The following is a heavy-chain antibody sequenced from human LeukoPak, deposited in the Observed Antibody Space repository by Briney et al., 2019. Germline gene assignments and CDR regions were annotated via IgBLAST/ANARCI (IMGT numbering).Heavy chain of an antibody. V-gene: IGHV4-59*08. J-gene: IGHJ6*02. CDR2: IYYSGST. CDR1: GGSFSGYY. D-gene: IGHD3-10*01. Sequence: SETLSLTCAVYGGSFSGYYWSWIRQPPGKGLEWIGYIYYSGSTNYNPSLKSRVTISVDTSKNQFPLKLSSVTAADTAVYYCARLSTMVRGVIDYYYYGMDVWGQGTTVTVSS. CDR3: ARLSTMVRGVIDYYYYGMDV.